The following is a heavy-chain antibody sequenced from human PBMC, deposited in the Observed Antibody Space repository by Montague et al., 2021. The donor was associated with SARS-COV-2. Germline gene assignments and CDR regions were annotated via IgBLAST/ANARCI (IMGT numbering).Heavy chain of an antibody. Sequence: SETLSLTCAVYGGSFSGYYWSWIRQPPGKGLEWIGEINHSGSTNYNPSLKSRVTISVETSKNQFSLKLSSVTAADTAVYYCARGYDYVWGSYRYLHWFDPWGQGTLVTVSS. J-gene: IGHJ5*02. V-gene: IGHV4-34*01. CDR2: INHSGST. CDR1: GGSFSGYY. CDR3: ARGYDYVWGSYRYLHWFDP. D-gene: IGHD3-16*02.